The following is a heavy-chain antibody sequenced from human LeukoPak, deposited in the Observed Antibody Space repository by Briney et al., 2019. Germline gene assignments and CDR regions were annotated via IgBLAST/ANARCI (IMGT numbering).Heavy chain of an antibody. J-gene: IGHJ6*02. CDR1: GGSFSGYY. D-gene: IGHD4-17*01. CDR2: INHSGST. Sequence: SETLSLTCAVYGGSFSGYYWSWIRQPPGKGLEWIGEINHSGSTNYNPSLKSRVTISVDTSKNQFSLKLSSVTAADTAVYYCAGGGIPLTTTAYYGMDVWGQGTTVTVSS. CDR3: AGGGIPLTTTAYYGMDV. V-gene: IGHV4-34*01.